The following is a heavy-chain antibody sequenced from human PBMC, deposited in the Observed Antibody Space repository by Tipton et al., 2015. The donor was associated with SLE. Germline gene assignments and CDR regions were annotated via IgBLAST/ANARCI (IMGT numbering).Heavy chain of an antibody. V-gene: IGHV3-74*01. Sequence: SLRLSCAASGFTFSSYGLHWVRQAPGKGLEWVSRIFTDGSRTTYAESVQGRFTISRDNAKNTLYLLLSSLRAEDTAVYYCARGDYVGYYLDYWGQGTLVTVSS. CDR2: IFTDGSRT. CDR3: ARGDYVGYYLDY. J-gene: IGHJ4*02. CDR1: GFTFSSYG. D-gene: IGHD3-10*02.